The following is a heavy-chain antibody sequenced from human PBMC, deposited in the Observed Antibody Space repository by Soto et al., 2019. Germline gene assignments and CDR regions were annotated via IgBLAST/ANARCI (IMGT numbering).Heavy chain of an antibody. Sequence: QLQLQESGPGLVKPSETLSLTCTVSGGSISSNSYYWGWIRQPPGKWLEWIGSIYYSGSTYYNPSLKSRVTISVDTSKNQFSLKLSSVTAADTAVYYCARQRGYCSGGSCPCDYWGQGTLVTVSS. CDR1: GGSISSNSYY. D-gene: IGHD2-15*01. J-gene: IGHJ4*02. V-gene: IGHV4-39*01. CDR2: IYYSGST. CDR3: ARQRGYCSGGSCPCDY.